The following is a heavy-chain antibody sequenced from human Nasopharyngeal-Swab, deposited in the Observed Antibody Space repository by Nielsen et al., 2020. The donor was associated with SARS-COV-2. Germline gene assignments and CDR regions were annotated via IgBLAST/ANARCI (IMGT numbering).Heavy chain of an antibody. J-gene: IGHJ4*02. V-gene: IGHV4-31*02. D-gene: IGHD6-6*01. Sequence: WIRQPPGKGLEWIGYIYYSGSTYYNPSLKSRVTISVDTSKNQFSLKLSSVTAASTAVYYCARGGAARPGFDYWGQGTLVTVSS. CDR2: IYYSGST. CDR3: ARGGAARPGFDY.